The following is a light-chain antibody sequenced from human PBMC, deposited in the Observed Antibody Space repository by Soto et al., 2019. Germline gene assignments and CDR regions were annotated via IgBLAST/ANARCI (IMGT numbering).Light chain of an antibody. CDR3: SSYTSRRPLV. CDR1: SSDVGNYNY. V-gene: IGLV2-14*01. CDR2: DVS. J-gene: IGLJ1*01. Sequence: QSVLTQPASVSGSPGQSITISCTGTSSDVGNYNYVSWYQQHPGKAPKLMIYDVSNRPSGVSNRFSGSKSGNTASLTISGLQAEDDADYYCSSYTSRRPLVFGTGTKVTVL.